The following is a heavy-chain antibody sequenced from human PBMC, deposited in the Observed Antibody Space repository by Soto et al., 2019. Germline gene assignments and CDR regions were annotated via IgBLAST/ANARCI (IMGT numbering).Heavy chain of an antibody. CDR1: GFTFSSYG. Sequence: QVQLVESGGGVVQPGRSLRLSCAASGFTFSSYGMHWVRQAPGKGLEWVAVIWYDGSKKYYVDSVKGRFTISRDKSKNTLYLQMNSLRDEDTAVYYCARFFGDDSSGSFDYCGQGALVTVSS. V-gene: IGHV3-33*01. J-gene: IGHJ4*02. CDR3: ARFFGDDSSGSFDY. D-gene: IGHD3-22*01. CDR2: IWYDGSKK.